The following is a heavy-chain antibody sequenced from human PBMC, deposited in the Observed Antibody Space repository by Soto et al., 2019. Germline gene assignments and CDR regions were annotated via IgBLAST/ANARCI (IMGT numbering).Heavy chain of an antibody. J-gene: IGHJ3*02. CDR3: ARGVQGYYDSIGRNAFDI. V-gene: IGHV4-30-4*01. D-gene: IGHD3-22*01. CDR2: IYDSGST. Sequence: QVQLQESGPGLVKPSQTLSLTCTVSGGSISSGDYYWSWIRQPPGRGLEWIGCIYDSGSTNYNPSLESRVSISGDTSKNQFSLNVNSVTAADAAMYYCARGVQGYYDSIGRNAFDIWGQGTMVTVSS. CDR1: GGSISSGDYY.